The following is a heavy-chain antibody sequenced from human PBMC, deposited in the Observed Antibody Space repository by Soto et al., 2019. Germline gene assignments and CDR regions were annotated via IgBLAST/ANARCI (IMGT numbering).Heavy chain of an antibody. Sequence: SETLSLTCTVSGGSISSGDYYWSWIRQPPGKGLEWIGYIYYSGSTYYNPSLKSRVTISVDTSKNQFSLKLSSVTAADTAVYYCARGDYYRSGSSVDYRGQGTLGTASS. D-gene: IGHD3-10*01. CDR2: IYYSGST. CDR3: ARGDYYRSGSSVDY. CDR1: GGSISSGDYY. J-gene: IGHJ4*02. V-gene: IGHV4-30-4*01.